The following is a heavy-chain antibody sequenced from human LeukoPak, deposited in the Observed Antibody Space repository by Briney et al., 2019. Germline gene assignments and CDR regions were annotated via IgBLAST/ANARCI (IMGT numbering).Heavy chain of an antibody. Sequence: GGSPRLSCEASGLTFTAFAINWVRQAPGKGPEWVSAISASGGSSFYADSVRGRFTISRDNSNNTLYLQMNSLRADDTAVYYCAKVETSYYDGSGYYPFDSWGQGTLVTVSS. V-gene: IGHV3-23*01. CDR1: GLTFTAFA. D-gene: IGHD3-22*01. CDR3: AKVETSYYDGSGYYPFDS. J-gene: IGHJ4*02. CDR2: ISASGGSS.